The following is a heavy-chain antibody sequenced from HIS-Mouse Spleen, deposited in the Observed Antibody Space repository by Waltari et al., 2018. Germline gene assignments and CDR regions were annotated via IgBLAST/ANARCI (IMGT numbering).Heavy chain of an antibody. D-gene: IGHD4-17*01. CDR2: IYYSGST. Sequence: QLQLQESGPGLVKPSETLSLTCTVSGGSISSSSYYWGWIRQPPGKGLEWIGSIYYSGSTYYNPALKSRVTISVDTSKNQFSLKLSSVTAADTAVYYCARVPGDYSGAFDIWGQGTMVTVYS. CDR1: GGSISSSSYY. V-gene: IGHV4-39*07. J-gene: IGHJ3*02. CDR3: ARVPGDYSGAFDI.